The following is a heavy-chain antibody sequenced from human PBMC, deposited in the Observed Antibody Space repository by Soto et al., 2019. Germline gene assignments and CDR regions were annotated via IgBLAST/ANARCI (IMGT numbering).Heavy chain of an antibody. CDR3: ARDQLVGETLHGYYYGMDV. D-gene: IGHD1-26*01. Sequence: QVQLVESGGGVVQPGRSLRLSCAASGFTFSSYAMHWVRQAPGKGLEWVAVISYDGSNKYYADSVKGRFTISRDNSKNTLYLQMNSLRAEDTAVYYCARDQLVGETLHGYYYGMDVWGQGTTVTVSS. V-gene: IGHV3-30-3*01. CDR1: GFTFSSYA. J-gene: IGHJ6*02. CDR2: ISYDGSNK.